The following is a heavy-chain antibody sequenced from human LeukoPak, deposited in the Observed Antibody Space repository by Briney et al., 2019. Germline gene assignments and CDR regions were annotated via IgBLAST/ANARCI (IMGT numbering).Heavy chain of an antibody. CDR2: IGSSSSPI. CDR3: ARDQAFSFDF. J-gene: IGHJ4*02. CDR1: GFTFSAYS. Sequence: GGSLRLSCAASGFTFSAYSMNWVRQAPEKGLEWVSYIGSSSSPIYYADSVKGRFTISRDNAKNSLYPQMDSLRAEDTAVYYCARDQAFSFDFWGQGTLVTVSS. V-gene: IGHV3-48*01.